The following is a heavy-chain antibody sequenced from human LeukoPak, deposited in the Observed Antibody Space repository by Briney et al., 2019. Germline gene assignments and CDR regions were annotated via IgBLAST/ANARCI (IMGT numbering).Heavy chain of an antibody. J-gene: IGHJ3*02. CDR1: GGSLTNYF. CDR3: ARPANSGPYAFDI. Sequence: SETLSLTCTLSGGSLTNYFRSWIRQPPRKGLEWIGYIYYSGSSNYNTSLKSRVTISVDTSKNQFSLKLSSVTAADTAVYYCARPANSGPYAFDIWGQGTMVTVSS. CDR2: IYYSGSS. V-gene: IGHV4-59*12.